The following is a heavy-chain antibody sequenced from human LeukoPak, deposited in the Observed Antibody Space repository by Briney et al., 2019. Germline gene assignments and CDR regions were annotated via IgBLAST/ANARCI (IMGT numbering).Heavy chain of an antibody. CDR3: AKTSGSNTEDDY. Sequence: GGSLRLSCAASGFPFSSYSMNWVRQAPGKGLEWVSSISSSSSYIYYADSVKGRFTISRDNAKNSLYLQMNSLRAEDTAVYYCAKTSGSNTEDDYWGQGTLVTVSS. D-gene: IGHD3-22*01. V-gene: IGHV3-21*01. J-gene: IGHJ4*02. CDR1: GFPFSSYS. CDR2: ISSSSSYI.